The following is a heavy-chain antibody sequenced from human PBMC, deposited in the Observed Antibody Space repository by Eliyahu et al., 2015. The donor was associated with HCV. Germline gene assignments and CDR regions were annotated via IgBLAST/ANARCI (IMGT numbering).Heavy chain of an antibody. J-gene: IGHJ5*02. D-gene: IGHD5-12*01. Sequence: EVQLLESGGGLVQPGGSLRLSCAASGFTFSSXXMGWVRXAPGRGGEXVSXISGSGGSTYYADXVKGRFTISRDNXKNTLYLQMNSLRAEDTAVYYCAKEIVATISMLEDNWFDPWGQGTLVTVSS. CDR2: ISGSGGST. V-gene: IGHV3-23*01. CDR3: AKEIVATISMLEDNWFDP. CDR1: GFTFSSXX.